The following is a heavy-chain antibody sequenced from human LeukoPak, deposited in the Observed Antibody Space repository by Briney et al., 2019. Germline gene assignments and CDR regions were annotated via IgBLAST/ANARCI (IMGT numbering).Heavy chain of an antibody. V-gene: IGHV1-69*05. CDR1: GGTFSSYA. Sequence: GASVKVSCKASGGTFSSYAISWVRQAPGQGLEWMGRIIPIFGTANYAQKFQGRVTITTDESTSTAYMELSSLRSEDTAVYYCARDSEGLFDPWGQGTLVTVSS. CDR2: IIPIFGTA. CDR3: ARDSEGLFDP. J-gene: IGHJ5*02.